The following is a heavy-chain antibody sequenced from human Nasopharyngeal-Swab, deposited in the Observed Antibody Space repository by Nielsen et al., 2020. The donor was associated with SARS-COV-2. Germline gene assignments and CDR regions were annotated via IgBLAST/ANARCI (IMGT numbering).Heavy chain of an antibody. Sequence: SETLSLTCSVSGDSISRGDYYWSWIRQSPVKGLEWIGYIYHTGSTSYNPSLGSRVIISSDASKNQFSLRLSSVTAADTAMYYCARRRGPAYYYYMDVWGKGTPVTVSS. V-gene: IGHV4-30-4*01. CDR1: GDSISRGDYY. CDR2: IYHTGST. CDR3: ARRRGPAYYYYMDV. J-gene: IGHJ6*03.